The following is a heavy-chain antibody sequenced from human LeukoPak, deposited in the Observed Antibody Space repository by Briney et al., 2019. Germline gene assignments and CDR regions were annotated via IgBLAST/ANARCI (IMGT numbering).Heavy chain of an antibody. CDR2: ISYDGSNK. CDR3: ARQSITMTSPPDY. J-gene: IGHJ4*02. Sequence: GGSLRLSCAASGFTFSSYAMHWVRQAPGKGLEWVAVISYDGSNKYYADSVKGRFTISRDNSKNTLYLQMNSLRAEDTAVYYCARQSITMTSPPDYWGQGTLVTVSS. D-gene: IGHD3-22*01. V-gene: IGHV3-30-3*01. CDR1: GFTFSSYA.